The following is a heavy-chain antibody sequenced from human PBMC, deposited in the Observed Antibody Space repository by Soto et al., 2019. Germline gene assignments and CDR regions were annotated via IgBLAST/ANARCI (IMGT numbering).Heavy chain of an antibody. Sequence: QVQLVESGGGVVQPGRSLRLSCAASGFTFSSYAMHWVRQAPGKGLEWVAVISYDGSNKYYADSVKARFTISRDNSKNTLYLQMNSLRAEDTAVYYCARVGWNYAAFDYWGQGTLVNVSS. CDR2: ISYDGSNK. CDR1: GFTFSSYA. J-gene: IGHJ4*02. D-gene: IGHD1-7*01. CDR3: ARVGWNYAAFDY. V-gene: IGHV3-30-3*01.